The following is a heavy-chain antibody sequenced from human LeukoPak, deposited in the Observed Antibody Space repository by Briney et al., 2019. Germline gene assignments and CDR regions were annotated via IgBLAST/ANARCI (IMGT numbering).Heavy chain of an antibody. J-gene: IGHJ6*02. D-gene: IGHD3-10*01. CDR1: GGSLSSSNW. Sequence: SETLSLTCAVSGGSLSSSNWWSWVRQPPGKGLEWIGEIYHSGSTNYNPSLKSRVTISVDKSKNQFSLKLSSVTAADTAVYYCASLLHGSGSYWLSYYYGMDVWGQGTTVTVSS. CDR2: IYHSGST. CDR3: ASLLHGSGSYWLSYYYGMDV. V-gene: IGHV4-4*02.